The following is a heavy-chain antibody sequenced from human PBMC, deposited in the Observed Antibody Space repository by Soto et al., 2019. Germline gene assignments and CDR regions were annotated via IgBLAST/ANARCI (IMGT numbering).Heavy chain of an antibody. V-gene: IGHV4-59*01. D-gene: IGHD3-3*01. Sequence: SETLSLTCTVSGGSISSYYWSWIRQPPGKGLEWIGYIYYSGSTNYNPSLKSRVTISVDTSKNQFSLKLSSVTAADTAVYYCARGTPPLRFLEWLPPSYGMDVWGQGTTGTGSS. CDR3: ARGTPPLRFLEWLPPSYGMDV. J-gene: IGHJ6*02. CDR1: GGSISSYY. CDR2: IYYSGST.